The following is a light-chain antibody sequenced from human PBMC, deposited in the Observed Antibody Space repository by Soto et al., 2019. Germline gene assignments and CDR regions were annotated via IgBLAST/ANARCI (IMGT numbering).Light chain of an antibody. V-gene: IGLV1-40*01. CDR2: GNS. J-gene: IGLJ2*01. CDR3: ASWDDSLNGPV. CDR1: SSNIGAGYD. Sequence: QSVLTQPPSVSGAPGQRVTISCTGSSSNIGAGYDVHWYQQLPGTAPKLLIYGNSNRPSGVPDRFSGSKSGSSASLAISELQSEDEGDYYCASWDDSLNGPVFGGGTKLTVL.